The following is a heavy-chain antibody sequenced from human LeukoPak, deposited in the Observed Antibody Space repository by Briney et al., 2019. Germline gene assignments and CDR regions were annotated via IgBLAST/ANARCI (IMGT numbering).Heavy chain of an antibody. CDR1: ADSITSSSYY. CDR3: ARHGGTRVTLVEVYYFDY. Sequence: PSETLSLTCSVFADSITSSSYYWAWIRQSPEKGLEWIGSIYYTGGTYYSPSLKSRVTISVDTSKNQFFLKLSSVTAADTAVYYCARHGGTRVTLVEVYYFDYWGQGTLVTVSS. J-gene: IGHJ4*02. V-gene: IGHV4-39*01. CDR2: IYYTGGT. D-gene: IGHD4-11*01.